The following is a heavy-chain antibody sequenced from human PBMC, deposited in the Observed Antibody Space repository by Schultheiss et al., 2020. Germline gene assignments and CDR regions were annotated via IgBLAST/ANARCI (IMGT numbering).Heavy chain of an antibody. CDR1: GGSISSSNW. CDR2: INHSGST. CDR3: ARVGGIVGATHFDY. V-gene: IGHV4-4*02. D-gene: IGHD1-26*01. Sequence: SATLSLTCAVSGGSISSSNWWSWVRQPPGKGLEWIGEINHSGSTNYNPSLKSRVTISVDTSKNQFSLKLSSVTAADTAVYYCARVGGIVGATHFDYWGQGTLVTVSS. J-gene: IGHJ4*02.